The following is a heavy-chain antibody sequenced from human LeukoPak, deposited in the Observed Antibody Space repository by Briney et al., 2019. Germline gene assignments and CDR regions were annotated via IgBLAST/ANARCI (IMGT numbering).Heavy chain of an antibody. Sequence: ASVKVSCKASGYTFTRYYMHWVRQAPGQGLEWMGVINPSGGSTSYAQKFQGRVTMTEDTSTDTAYMELSSLRSEDTAVYYCATGMSAGTTWRTGYWGQGTLVTVSS. CDR1: GYTFTRYY. J-gene: IGHJ4*02. D-gene: IGHD1-7*01. V-gene: IGHV1-46*01. CDR2: INPSGGST. CDR3: ATGMSAGTTWRTGY.